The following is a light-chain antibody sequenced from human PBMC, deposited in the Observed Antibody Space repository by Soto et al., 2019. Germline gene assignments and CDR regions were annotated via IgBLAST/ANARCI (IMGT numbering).Light chain of an antibody. CDR1: QDISNY. Sequence: DIQMTQSPSSLSASVGDRVTITCQASQDISNYLNGYQQKPGKAPKLRSYDASNLDTGVPSRFSGNRSRTDFTFTISSLKPEDIATYYCKQYDTLPITFGGGTKVEIK. CDR3: KQYDTLPIT. J-gene: IGKJ4*01. CDR2: DAS. V-gene: IGKV1-33*01.